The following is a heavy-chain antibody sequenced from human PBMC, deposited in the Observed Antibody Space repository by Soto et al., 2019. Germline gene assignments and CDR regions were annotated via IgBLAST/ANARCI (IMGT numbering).Heavy chain of an antibody. Sequence: ASVKVSCKASGGTFSSYAISWVRQAPGQGLEWMGGIIPIFGTANYAQKFQGRVTITADESTSTAYMELSSLRSEDTAVYYCARAASWYETSKYYYYGMDVWGQGTTVTVSS. CDR3: ARAASWYETSKYYYYGMDV. CDR2: IIPIFGTA. D-gene: IGHD6-13*01. V-gene: IGHV1-69*13. J-gene: IGHJ6*02. CDR1: GGTFSSYA.